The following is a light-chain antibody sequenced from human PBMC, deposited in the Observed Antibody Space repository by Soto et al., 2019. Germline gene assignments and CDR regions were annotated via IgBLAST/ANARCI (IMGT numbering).Light chain of an antibody. CDR3: QYFDSSSYI. J-gene: IGKJ2*01. Sequence: EIVLTQSPGTLSLSPGERAALSCRASQSVTSSYVTWYQQKPGQAPRILIYGASIRATGIPDRFSGSGSETYFTLTISRLEPEDFAVFYCQYFDSSSYIFGQGTKLEI. CDR1: QSVTSSY. V-gene: IGKV3-20*01. CDR2: GAS.